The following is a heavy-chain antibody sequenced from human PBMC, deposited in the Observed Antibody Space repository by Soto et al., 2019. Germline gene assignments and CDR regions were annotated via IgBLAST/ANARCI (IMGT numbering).Heavy chain of an antibody. V-gene: IGHV3-74*01. Sequence: GGSLRLSCAASGFTFSSYWMYWVRQPPGKGLVWVSRTNSDGSDTGYADSVKGRFTISRDNAKNTLYLQMNSLRAEDTAVYYCARDRGWSLFDYWGQGTLVTVSS. J-gene: IGHJ4*02. CDR3: ARDRGWSLFDY. D-gene: IGHD6-19*01. CDR1: GFTFSSYW. CDR2: TNSDGSDT.